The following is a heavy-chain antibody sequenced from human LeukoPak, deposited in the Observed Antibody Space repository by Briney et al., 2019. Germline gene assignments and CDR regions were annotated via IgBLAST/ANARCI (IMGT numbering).Heavy chain of an antibody. CDR1: GGSISSSSYS. Sequence: SETLSLTCIVSGGSISSSSYSWGWIRQAPGKGLEWIGSMHYSGSTHYNPSLKSRVTISVDTSKNQFSLKLSSVTAADTAVYYCARRLGASVRLFYDYYMDVWGKGTTVTISS. V-gene: IGHV4-39*01. J-gene: IGHJ6*03. CDR3: ARRLGASVRLFYDYYMDV. D-gene: IGHD1-26*01. CDR2: MHYSGST.